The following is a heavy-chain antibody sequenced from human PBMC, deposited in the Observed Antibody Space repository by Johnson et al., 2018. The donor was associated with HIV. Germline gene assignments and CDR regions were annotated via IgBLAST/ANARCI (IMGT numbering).Heavy chain of an antibody. CDR1: GFTFDDYA. D-gene: IGHD2-15*01. J-gene: IGHJ3*02. CDR2: ISWNSGSI. V-gene: IGHV3-9*01. CDR3: ARATCTDCYSSDAFDI. Sequence: VQLVESGGGLVQPGRSLRLSCAASGFTFDDYAMHWVRQAPGKGLEWVSGISWNSGSIGYADSVKGRFTISRDNAKNSLSLQMNSLRAEDTALYYCARATCTDCYSSDAFDIWGQGTMVTVSS.